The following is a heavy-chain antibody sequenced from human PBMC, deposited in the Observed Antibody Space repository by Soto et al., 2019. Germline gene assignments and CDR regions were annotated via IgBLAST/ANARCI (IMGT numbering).Heavy chain of an antibody. Sequence: GGSLRLSCSASGFTFSIYAMSLVVQAPGKGLEWVSAISGSGGSTYYADSVKCRFTISRDNSKNTLYLQMNRLRAEDTAVYYCAKDGGSTTVTINWFDPWGQGTLVTVSS. V-gene: IGHV3-23*01. D-gene: IGHD4-4*01. CDR3: AKDGGSTTVTINWFDP. CDR1: GFTFSIYA. CDR2: ISGSGGST. J-gene: IGHJ5*02.